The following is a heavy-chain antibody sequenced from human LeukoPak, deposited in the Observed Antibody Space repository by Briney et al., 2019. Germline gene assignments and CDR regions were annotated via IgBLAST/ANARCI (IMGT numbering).Heavy chain of an antibody. CDR1: GFTFSDYY. CDR2: INHSGST. J-gene: IGHJ5*02. CDR3: ARGGYYDSSGYYPRKFDWFDP. D-gene: IGHD3-22*01. Sequence: PGGSLRLSCAASGFTFSDYYMSWIRQPPGKGLEWIGEINHSGSTNYNPSLKSRVTISVDTSKNQFSLKLSSVTAADTAVYYCARGGYYDSSGYYPRKFDWFDPWGQGTLVTVSS. V-gene: IGHV4-34*01.